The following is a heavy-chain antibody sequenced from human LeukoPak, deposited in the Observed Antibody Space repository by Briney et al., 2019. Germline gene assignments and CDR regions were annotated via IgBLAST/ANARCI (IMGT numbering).Heavy chain of an antibody. D-gene: IGHD3-10*01. V-gene: IGHV3-23*01. Sequence: GGSLRLSCAASGFTFSSYAMSWVRQAPGKGLEWVSAISGSGGSTYYADSVKGRFTIPRDNSKNTLYLQMNSLRAEDTAVYYCAKDGGYGSGSYYPDYWGQGTLVTVSS. CDR1: GFTFSSYA. CDR3: AKDGGYGSGSYYPDY. CDR2: ISGSGGST. J-gene: IGHJ4*02.